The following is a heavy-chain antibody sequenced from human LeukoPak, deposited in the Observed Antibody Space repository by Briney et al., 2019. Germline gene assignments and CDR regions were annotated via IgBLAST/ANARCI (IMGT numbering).Heavy chain of an antibody. D-gene: IGHD6-13*01. J-gene: IGHJ4*02. Sequence: GGSLRLSCAASGFTFSSYSMNWVRQAPGKGLEWVSYISRSGTTIYYADSVKGRFTISRDNAKNSLYLQMNSLRTEDTAVYYCAKGAGQLVLFYYFDYWGQGTLVTVSS. CDR2: ISRSGTTI. CDR3: AKGAGQLVLFYYFDY. V-gene: IGHV3-48*04. CDR1: GFTFSSYS.